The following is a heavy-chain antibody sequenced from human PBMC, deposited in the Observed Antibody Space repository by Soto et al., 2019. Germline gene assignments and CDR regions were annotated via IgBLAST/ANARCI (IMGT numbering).Heavy chain of an antibody. CDR3: ARDRAYLDY. CDR2: IWYDGSNK. D-gene: IGHD3-10*01. Sequence: VAVIWYDGSNKYYADSVKGRFTISRDNSKNTLYLQMNSLRAEDTAVYYCARDRAYLDYWGQGTLVTVSS. J-gene: IGHJ4*02. V-gene: IGHV3-33*01.